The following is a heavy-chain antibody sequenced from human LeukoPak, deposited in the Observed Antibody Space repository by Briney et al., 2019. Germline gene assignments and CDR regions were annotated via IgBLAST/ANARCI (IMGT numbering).Heavy chain of an antibody. CDR1: GFTFSDYY. Sequence: GGSLRLSCAASGFTFSDYYMTWIRQAPGKWLEWVSYVSGTSIYTNYADSVKGRFTISRDNAKNSLWLQMNSLRAEDTAVYYCARMVVNSERYLDYWGQGTLVTVSS. CDR3: ARMVVNSERYLDY. V-gene: IGHV3-11*03. D-gene: IGHD1-26*01. J-gene: IGHJ4*02. CDR2: VSGTSIYT.